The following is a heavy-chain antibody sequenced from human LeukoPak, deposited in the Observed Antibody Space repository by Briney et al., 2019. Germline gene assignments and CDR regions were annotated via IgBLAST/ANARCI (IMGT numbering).Heavy chain of an antibody. V-gene: IGHV1-69*05. CDR2: IIPIFGTA. CDR3: AREYYYDSSGYYYVIDY. CDR1: GGTFSSYA. D-gene: IGHD3-22*01. Sequence: SVKVSCKASGGTFSSYAISWVRQAPGEGLEWMGRIIPIFGTANYAQKFQGRVTITTDESTSTAYMELSSLRSEDTAVYYCAREYYYDSSGYYYVIDYWGQGTLVTVSS. J-gene: IGHJ4*02.